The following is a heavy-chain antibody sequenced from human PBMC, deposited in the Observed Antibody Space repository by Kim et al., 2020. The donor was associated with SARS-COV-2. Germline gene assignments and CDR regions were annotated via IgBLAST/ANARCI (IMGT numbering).Heavy chain of an antibody. V-gene: IGHV3-43D*03. J-gene: IGHJ4*02. CDR1: GFTFDDYA. Sequence: GGSLRLSCAASGFTFDDYAMHWVRQAPGKGLEWVSLISWDGGSTYYADSVKGRFTISRDNSKNSLYLQMNSLRAEDTALYYCAKDIAHIAVAGQGTFDYWGQGTLVTVSS. CDR2: ISWDGGST. CDR3: AKDIAHIAVAGQGTFDY. D-gene: IGHD6-19*01.